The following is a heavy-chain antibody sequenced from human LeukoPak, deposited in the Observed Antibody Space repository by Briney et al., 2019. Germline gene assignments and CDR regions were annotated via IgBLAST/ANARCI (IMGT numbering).Heavy chain of an antibody. D-gene: IGHD2-2*01. CDR3: AKAVPATNYFDL. CDR1: GFTFGDYS. Sequence: GGSLRLSCEASGFTFGDYSMHWVRQRPGEGLEWVSDISWNSITKRYADPVRGRFTISRDNAKNSLYLQMRSLRPEDTAFYYCAKAVPATNYFDLWGRGTLVTVSS. V-gene: IGHV3-9*01. J-gene: IGHJ4*02. CDR2: ISWNSITK.